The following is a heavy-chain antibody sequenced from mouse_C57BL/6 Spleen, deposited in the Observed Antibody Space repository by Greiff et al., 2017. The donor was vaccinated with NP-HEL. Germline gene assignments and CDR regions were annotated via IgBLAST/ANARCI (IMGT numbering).Heavy chain of an antibody. V-gene: IGHV5-4*01. CDR2: ISDGGSYT. Sequence: EVQLVESGGGLVKPGGSLKLSCAASGFTFSSYAMSWVRQTPEKRLEWVATISDGGSYTYYPDNVKGRFTISRDNAKNNLYLQMSHLKSEDTAMYYCARVYGNYWFAHWGQGTLVTVSA. D-gene: IGHD2-1*01. J-gene: IGHJ3*01. CDR3: ARVYGNYWFAH. CDR1: GFTFSSYA.